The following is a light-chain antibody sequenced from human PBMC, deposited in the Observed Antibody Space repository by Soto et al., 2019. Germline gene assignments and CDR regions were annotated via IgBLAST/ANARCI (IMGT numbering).Light chain of an antibody. Sequence: QSVLTQSPSASASLGASVKLTCTLDSGHTNYAIAWHQQQPKKGPRYLMKVNSDGTHIKGDGIPDRFSGSSSGAERYLTISSLPSEDEADYYCQTWGTVTPVIFGGGTKLTVL. J-gene: IGLJ2*01. CDR2: VNSDGTH. V-gene: IGLV4-69*01. CDR3: QTWGTVTPVI. CDR1: SGHTNYA.